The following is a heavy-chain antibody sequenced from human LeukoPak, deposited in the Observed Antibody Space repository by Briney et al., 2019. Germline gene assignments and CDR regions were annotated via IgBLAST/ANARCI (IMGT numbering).Heavy chain of an antibody. CDR1: GGSISSSSYY. D-gene: IGHD6-13*01. J-gene: IGHJ5*02. V-gene: IGHV4-39*01. CDR2: IYYSGST. Sequence: SETLSLTCTVSGGSISSSSYYWGWIRQPPGKGLEWIGSIYYSGSTYYNPSLKSRVTISVDTSKNQFSLKLSSVTAADTAVYYCARHVRSSWNRLRQPDGNWFAPWGQGPLVTVSS. CDR3: ARHVRSSWNRLRQPDGNWFAP.